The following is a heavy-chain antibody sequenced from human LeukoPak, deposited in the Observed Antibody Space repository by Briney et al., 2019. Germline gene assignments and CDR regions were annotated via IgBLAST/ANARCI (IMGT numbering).Heavy chain of an antibody. CDR1: GGTFSSYA. Sequence: GSSVKVSCKASGGTFSSYAISWVRQAPGQGLEWMGGIIPIFGTANYAQKFQGRVTITADESTSTAYMELSSLRSEDTAVYYCARDRCSSTSCPYYYGMDVWGQGTTVTVSS. J-gene: IGHJ6*02. V-gene: IGHV1-69*01. CDR2: IIPIFGTA. D-gene: IGHD2-2*01. CDR3: ARDRCSSTSCPYYYGMDV.